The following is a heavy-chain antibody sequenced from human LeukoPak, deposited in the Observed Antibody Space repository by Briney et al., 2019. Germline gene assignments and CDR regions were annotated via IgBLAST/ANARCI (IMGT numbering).Heavy chain of an antibody. J-gene: IGHJ4*02. Sequence: GGSLRLSCAASGFTFSSYGMHWVRQAPGKGLEWVAFIRYDGSNKYYADSVKGRFTISRDNSKNTLYLQMNSLRAEDTAAYYCAKDGVLKVDTAILWGQGTLVTVSS. CDR3: AKDGVLKVDTAIL. CDR2: IRYDGSNK. CDR1: GFTFSSYG. V-gene: IGHV3-30*02. D-gene: IGHD5-18*01.